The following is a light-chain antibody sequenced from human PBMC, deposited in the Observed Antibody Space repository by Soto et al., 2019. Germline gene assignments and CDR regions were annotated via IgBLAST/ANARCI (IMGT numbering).Light chain of an antibody. CDR2: KIS. CDR1: QSLVHIDGNTY. J-gene: IGKJ2*01. CDR3: MQATQPYT. V-gene: IGKV2-24*01. Sequence: DLVLTQTRLSSPVTLGQPASISCRSSQSLVHIDGNTYFNWLQQRPGQPPRLLIYKISNRFPGVPDRFSGSGAGTDFTLKISRVEAEDVGVYYCMQATQPYTFGQGTRLEIK.